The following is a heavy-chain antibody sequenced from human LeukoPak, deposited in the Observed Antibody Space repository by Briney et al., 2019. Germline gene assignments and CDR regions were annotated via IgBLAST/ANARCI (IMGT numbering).Heavy chain of an antibody. CDR1: GFTFSSYS. V-gene: IGHV3-21*01. J-gene: IGHJ4*02. CDR3: AREGYSYGLPDY. CDR2: ISSSSSYI. D-gene: IGHD5-18*01. Sequence: GGSLRLSCAASGFTFSSYSMNWVRQAPGKGLEWVSSISSSSSYIYYADSVKARFTISRDNAKNSLYLQMNSLRAEDTAVYYCAREGYSYGLPDYWGQGTLVTVSS.